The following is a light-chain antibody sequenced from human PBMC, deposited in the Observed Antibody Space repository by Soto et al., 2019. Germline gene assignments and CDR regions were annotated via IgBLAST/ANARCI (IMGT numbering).Light chain of an antibody. CDR3: NSYTSSTTPAV. CDR1: SSDVGGYDF. Sequence: QSALTQPAPVSGSPGQSIAISCSGTSSDVGGYDFVSWYQQHPGKAHKLIIYNVSNRPSGVSNRFSGSKSGNTASLTISGLQAEDEAVYYCNSYTSSTTPAVFGGGTKVTVL. CDR2: NVS. J-gene: IGLJ2*01. V-gene: IGLV2-14*01.